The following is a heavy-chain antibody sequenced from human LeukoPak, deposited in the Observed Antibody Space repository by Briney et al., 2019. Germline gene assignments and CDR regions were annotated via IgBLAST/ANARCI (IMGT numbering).Heavy chain of an antibody. CDR1: GGSISSGSYY. J-gene: IGHJ4*02. D-gene: IGHD5-24*01. Sequence: SETLSLTCTVSGGSISSGSYYWSWLRQPAGKGLEWIGRIYTSGSTNYNPSLKSRVTISVDTSKNQFSVHLNSVTAADTAVYYCARGYGYQNFDYWGQGTLVTVSS. CDR2: IYTSGST. V-gene: IGHV4-61*02. CDR3: ARGYGYQNFDY.